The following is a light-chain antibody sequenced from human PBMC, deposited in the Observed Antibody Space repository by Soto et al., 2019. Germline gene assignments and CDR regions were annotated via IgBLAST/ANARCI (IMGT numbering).Light chain of an antibody. J-gene: IGKJ1*01. CDR2: HSS. CDR3: QQYKSYFRP. Sequence: DIQMSLSPSSLSASVADRVIITCRASQSISNHLNWYQQKPGKAPKLLIYHSSTLQSGVPSRFSGSGSGTDFTLTISSLLPDDFATYFCQQYKSYFRPFGQGAKVDIK. CDR1: QSISNH. V-gene: IGKV1-39*01.